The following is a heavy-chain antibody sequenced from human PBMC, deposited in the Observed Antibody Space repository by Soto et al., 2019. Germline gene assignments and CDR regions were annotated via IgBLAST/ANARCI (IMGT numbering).Heavy chain of an antibody. CDR2: ISANSGRA. CDR1: GYTFTKYD. V-gene: IGHV1-18*01. Sequence: QVQLVQSGTEVKTPGASVKVSCKTSGYTFTKYDISWVRQAPGQGLEWMGLISANSGRASYAQTLQGRGTMTTDTSTSTAYMELRSPSSDYAPVYYSVRQYYDFWTDFPDFDFWGQGTLVTVSS. J-gene: IGHJ4*02. CDR3: VRQYYDFWTDFPDFDF. D-gene: IGHD3-3*01.